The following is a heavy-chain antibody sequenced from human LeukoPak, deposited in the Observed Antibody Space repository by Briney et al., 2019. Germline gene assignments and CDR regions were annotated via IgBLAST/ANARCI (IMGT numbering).Heavy chain of an antibody. CDR3: ATGKGYCSSTSCYSGSDY. Sequence: GAPVKVSCKVSGYTLTELSMHSVRHAPGEGLECIGGFDPEGGETIYAQKFKGRVTMTEETSTATAYMELSSLRSEDTAVYYCATGKGYCSSTSCYSGSDYWGQGTLVTVSS. J-gene: IGHJ4*02. CDR2: FDPEGGET. V-gene: IGHV1-24*01. D-gene: IGHD2-2*01. CDR1: GYTLTELS.